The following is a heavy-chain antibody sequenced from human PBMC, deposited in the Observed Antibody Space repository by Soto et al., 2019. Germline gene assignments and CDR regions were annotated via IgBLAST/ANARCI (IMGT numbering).Heavy chain of an antibody. D-gene: IGHD2-15*01. CDR3: ATRQGGSYNWFDP. CDR1: GGSISRSSYS. CDR2: IYYSGST. J-gene: IGHJ5*02. Sequence: PSKTLSLTCTVSGGSISRSSYSWGWIRQPPGKGLEWSGTIYYSGSTYYNPSLKSRVTISVETSKNQFSLKLSSVTAADTAVYYCATRQGGSYNWFDPWGQGTLVTVSS. V-gene: IGHV4-39*01.